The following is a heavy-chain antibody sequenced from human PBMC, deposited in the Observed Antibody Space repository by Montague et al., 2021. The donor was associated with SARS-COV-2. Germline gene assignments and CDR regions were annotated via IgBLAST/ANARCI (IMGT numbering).Heavy chain of an antibody. J-gene: IGHJ6*02. V-gene: IGHV4-39*07. Sequence: SETLSLTCTVSGGSISSSNYYWGWIRQPPGKGLEWIGNMYYSGSTYYNPSLKSRVTISIDTSKNQFSLKLSSVTAADTAVYYCARDDIVLQGVTKGMDVWGRGTTVNVSS. CDR1: GGSISSSNYY. CDR3: ARDDIVLQGVTKGMDV. CDR2: MYYSGST. D-gene: IGHD2-8*01.